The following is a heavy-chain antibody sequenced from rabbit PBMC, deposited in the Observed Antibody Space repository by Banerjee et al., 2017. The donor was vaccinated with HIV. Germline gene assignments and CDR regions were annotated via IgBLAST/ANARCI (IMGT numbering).Heavy chain of an antibody. CDR2: IAGDSEYT. V-gene: IGHV1S45*01. Sequence: QEQLEESGGGLVQPGGTLTLTCTASGFTISRYHICWVRQAPGKGLDWIGCIAGDSEYTYYASWAKGRFTISKTSSTTVTLQMTSLTAADTATYFCVRGGVIYVGWELWGPGTLVTVS. J-gene: IGHJ6*01. CDR1: GFTISRYH. CDR3: VRGGVIYVGWEL. D-gene: IGHD4-2*01.